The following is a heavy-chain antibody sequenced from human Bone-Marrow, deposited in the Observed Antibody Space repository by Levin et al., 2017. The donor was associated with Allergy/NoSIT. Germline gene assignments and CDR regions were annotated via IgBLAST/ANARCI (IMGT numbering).Heavy chain of an antibody. Sequence: ASVKVSCKASGYTFTSYDINWVRQATGQGLEWMGWMNPNSGNTGYAQKFQGRVTMTRNTSISTAYMELSSLRSEDTAVYYCARVKVGATRYYYGMDVWGQGTTVTVSS. CDR1: GYTFTSYD. V-gene: IGHV1-8*01. CDR3: ARVKVGATRYYYGMDV. CDR2: MNPNSGNT. J-gene: IGHJ6*02. D-gene: IGHD1-26*01.